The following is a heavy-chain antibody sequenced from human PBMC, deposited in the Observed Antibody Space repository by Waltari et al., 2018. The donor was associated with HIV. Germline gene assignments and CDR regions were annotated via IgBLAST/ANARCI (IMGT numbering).Heavy chain of an antibody. CDR1: GGSFSGYY. CDR2: INHSGST. V-gene: IGHV4-34*01. CDR3: ARGHYYGSGSYSTRAFDI. Sequence: QAQLQQWGAGLLTPSETLSLICAVYGGSFSGYYWNWLRQLPGKGLEWIGEINHSGSTNFNPSLKSRVTISVDTSKNQFSLRLSSVTAADTAVYYCARGHYYGSGSYSTRAFDIWGQGTMVTVSS. D-gene: IGHD3-10*01. J-gene: IGHJ3*02.